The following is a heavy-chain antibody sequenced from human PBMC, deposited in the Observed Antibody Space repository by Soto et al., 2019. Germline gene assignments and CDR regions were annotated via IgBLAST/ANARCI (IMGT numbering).Heavy chain of an antibody. D-gene: IGHD3-22*01. CDR2: ISSSGGTT. Sequence: SLRLSCAASGFTFSDYYMSWIRQAPGKGLEWVSYISSSGGTTYYADSVKGRFTISRDNSKNTLYLQMNSLRAEDTAVYYCAKNPGYYYDSTGYHFDYWGQGTPVTVSS. CDR3: AKNPGYYYDSTGYHFDY. V-gene: IGHV3-11*01. J-gene: IGHJ4*02. CDR1: GFTFSDYY.